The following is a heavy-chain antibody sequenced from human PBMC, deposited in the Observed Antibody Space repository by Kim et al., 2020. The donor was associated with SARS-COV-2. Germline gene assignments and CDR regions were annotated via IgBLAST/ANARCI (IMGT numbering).Heavy chain of an antibody. D-gene: IGHD3-10*01. V-gene: IGHV1-3*01. Sequence: KFQSRVTITRDTSASTAYMELSSLRSEETAVYYCAREFTMVRGVISYYVDYWGQGTLVTVSS. CDR3: AREFTMVRGVISYYVDY. J-gene: IGHJ4*02.